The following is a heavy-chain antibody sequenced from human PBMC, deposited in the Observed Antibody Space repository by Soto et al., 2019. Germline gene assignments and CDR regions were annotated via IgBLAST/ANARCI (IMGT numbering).Heavy chain of an antibody. CDR3: ARGVYCGGDCYTLDAFDI. J-gene: IGHJ3*02. Sequence: PSETLSLTCTVSGGSISSGGYYWSWIRQHPGKGLEWIGYIYYSGSTYYNPSLKSRVIISVDTSKNQFSLKLSSVTAADTAVYYCARGVYCGGDCYTLDAFDIWGQGTMVTVSS. CDR1: GGSISSGGYY. D-gene: IGHD2-21*02. V-gene: IGHV4-31*03. CDR2: IYYSGST.